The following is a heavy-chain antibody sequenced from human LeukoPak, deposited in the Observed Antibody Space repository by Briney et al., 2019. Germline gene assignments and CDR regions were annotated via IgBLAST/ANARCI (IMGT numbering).Heavy chain of an antibody. CDR1: GFTFSSYA. V-gene: IGHV3-64D*06. CDR2: ISSNGGST. D-gene: IGHD6-19*01. CDR3: VKVLLYSSGWWNWFDP. J-gene: IGHJ5*02. Sequence: GGSLRLSCSASGFTFSSYAMHWVRQAPGKGLEYVSAISSNGGSTYYADSVEGRFTISRDNSKNTLYLQMSSLRAEDTAVYYCVKVLLYSSGWWNWFDPWGQGTLVTVSS.